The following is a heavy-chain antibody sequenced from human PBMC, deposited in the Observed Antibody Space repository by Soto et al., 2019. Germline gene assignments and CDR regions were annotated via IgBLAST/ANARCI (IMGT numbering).Heavy chain of an antibody. J-gene: IGHJ6*02. CDR1: GFTFSSYA. CDR2: ISSDGTSR. V-gene: IGHV3-30*18. Sequence: GGSLRLSCAASGFTFSSYAMSWVRQAPGKGLEWVAVISSDGTSRFYADSVKGRFTISRDNSKNTLYLQMNSLRAEDTAMYYCAKVRVKDYYYYAMDVWGQGTTVTVSS. D-gene: IGHD4-4*01. CDR3: AKVRVKDYYYYAMDV.